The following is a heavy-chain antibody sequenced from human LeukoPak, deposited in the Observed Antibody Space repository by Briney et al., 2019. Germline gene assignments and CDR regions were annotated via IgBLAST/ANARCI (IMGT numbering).Heavy chain of an antibody. CDR3: ARRAVAVTYFDY. Sequence: ASVKVSFKASGYTFTGYYMHWVRQAPGQGLEWMGWINPNSGGTNYAQKFQGRVTMTRDTSISTAYMELSRLRSDDTAVYYCARRAVAVTYFDYWGQGTLVTVSS. CDR2: INPNSGGT. V-gene: IGHV1-2*02. CDR1: GYTFTGYY. D-gene: IGHD6-19*01. J-gene: IGHJ4*02.